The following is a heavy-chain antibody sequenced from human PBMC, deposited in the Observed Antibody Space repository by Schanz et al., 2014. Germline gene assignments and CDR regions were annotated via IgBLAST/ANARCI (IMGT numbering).Heavy chain of an antibody. V-gene: IGHV3-7*01. Sequence: VQLVESGGGVVRPGGSLRLSCAGSGFTFSNYAIHWVRQAPGKGLEWVANIKQDGSEKYYVDSVKGRFTISRDNAKNSLYLQMNSLTAEDTAVYYCARGVRIDYWGQGTLATVSS. CDR2: IKQDGSEK. CDR3: ARGVRIDY. CDR1: GFTFSNYA. J-gene: IGHJ4*02. D-gene: IGHD3-3*01.